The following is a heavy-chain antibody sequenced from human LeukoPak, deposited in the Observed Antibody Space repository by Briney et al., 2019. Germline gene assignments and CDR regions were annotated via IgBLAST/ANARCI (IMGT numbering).Heavy chain of an antibody. V-gene: IGHV3-7*01. CDR2: IKKDGIEK. CDR1: GFTFSSYA. J-gene: IGHJ4*02. Sequence: GGSLRLSCAASGFTFSSYAMSWVRQAPGKGLEWVAHIKKDGIEKYYVESVKGRFTISRDNAKNSLSLQMNSLRAEDTAVYYCARGRYSSRSGGYYFDIWGQGTLVTVSS. CDR3: ARGRYSSRSGGYYFDI. D-gene: IGHD2-2*01.